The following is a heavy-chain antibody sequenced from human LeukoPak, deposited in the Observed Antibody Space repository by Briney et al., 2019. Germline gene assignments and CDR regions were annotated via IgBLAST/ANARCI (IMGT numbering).Heavy chain of an antibody. Sequence: GGSLRLFCAASGFTFDDYGMSWVRQAPGKGLEWVSGINWNGGSTGYADSVKGRFTISRDNAKNSLYLQMNSLRAEDTALYYCARDFGPGYFDYWGQRTLVTVSS. J-gene: IGHJ4*02. V-gene: IGHV3-20*04. D-gene: IGHD3-10*01. CDR3: ARDFGPGYFDY. CDR1: GFTFDDYG. CDR2: INWNGGST.